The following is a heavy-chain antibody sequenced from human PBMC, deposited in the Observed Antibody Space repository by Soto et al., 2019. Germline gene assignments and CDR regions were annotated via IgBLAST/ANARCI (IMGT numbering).Heavy chain of an antibody. CDR1: GFTFSSYV. D-gene: IGHD6-13*01. Sequence: PGGSLRLSCAASGFTFSSYVMHWVRQAPGKGLEWVAVISYDGSNKYYADSVKGRFTISRDNSKNTLYLQMNSLRAEDTAVYYCAKYSSSWYEYYFDYWGQGTLVTVSS. CDR2: ISYDGSNK. V-gene: IGHV3-30*18. J-gene: IGHJ4*02. CDR3: AKYSSSWYEYYFDY.